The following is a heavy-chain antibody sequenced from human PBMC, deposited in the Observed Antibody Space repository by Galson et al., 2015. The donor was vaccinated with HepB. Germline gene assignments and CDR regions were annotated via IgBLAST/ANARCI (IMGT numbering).Heavy chain of an antibody. CDR3: ARDCSISGGCGDNHNYYGMDV. Sequence: SETLSLTCDVSGGSLINKNWWSWVRQSPGKGLEWIGEIYHSGNTNYNPSLKSRVTMSVDKSKNQLSLNLRFVTAADTAVYYCARDCSISGGCGDNHNYYGMDVWGQGTTVTV. CDR1: GGSLINKNW. J-gene: IGHJ6*02. V-gene: IGHV4-4*02. CDR2: IYHSGNT. D-gene: IGHD6-25*01.